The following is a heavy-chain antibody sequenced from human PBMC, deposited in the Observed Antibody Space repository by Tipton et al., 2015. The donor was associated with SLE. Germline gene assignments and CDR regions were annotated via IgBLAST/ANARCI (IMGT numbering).Heavy chain of an antibody. V-gene: IGHV4-59*11. CDR3: ARGQSSSWYN. D-gene: IGHD6-13*01. Sequence: TLSLTCTVSGGSISSHYWSWIRQPPGKGLEWIGYIYYSGSTYYNPSLKSRVTISVDTSKNQFSLKLSSVTAADTAVYYCARGQSSSWYNWGQGTLVTVSS. CDR2: IYYSGST. J-gene: IGHJ4*02. CDR1: GGSISSHY.